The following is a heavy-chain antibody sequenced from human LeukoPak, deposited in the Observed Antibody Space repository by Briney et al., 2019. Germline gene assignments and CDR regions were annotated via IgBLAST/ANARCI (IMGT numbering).Heavy chain of an antibody. J-gene: IGHJ4*02. D-gene: IGHD3-22*01. CDR3: AKGDSSGYYKGLIDY. CDR1: GFTFDDYA. CDR2: ICWNSGSI. V-gene: IGHV3-9*01. Sequence: GRSLRLSCAASGFTFDDYAMHWVRHAPGKGLEWVSGICWNSGSIGYADSVKGRFTISRDNAKNSLYLQMNSLRAEDTALYYCAKGDSSGYYKGLIDYWGQGNRVTVSS.